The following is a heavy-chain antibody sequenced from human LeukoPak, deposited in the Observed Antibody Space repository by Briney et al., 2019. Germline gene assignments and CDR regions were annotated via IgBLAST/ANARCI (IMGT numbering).Heavy chain of an antibody. CDR2: IIPIFGTA. V-gene: IGHV1-69*05. Sequence: ASVKVSCKASGGTFSIYAISWVRQAPGQGLEWMGRIIPIFGTANYAQKFQGRVTITTAESTSTAYMELSSLRSEDTAVYYCARGRIVGAMEAFDIWGQGTMVTVSS. CDR1: GGTFSIYA. J-gene: IGHJ3*02. CDR3: ARGRIVGAMEAFDI. D-gene: IGHD1-26*01.